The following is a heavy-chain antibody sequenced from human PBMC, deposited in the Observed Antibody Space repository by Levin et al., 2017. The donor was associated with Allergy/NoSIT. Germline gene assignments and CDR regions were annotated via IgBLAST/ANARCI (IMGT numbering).Heavy chain of an antibody. D-gene: IGHD3-3*01. J-gene: IGHJ3*02. Sequence: SQTLSLTCAVYGGSFSGYYWSWIRQPPGKGLEWIGEINHSGSTNYNPSLKSRVTISVDTSKNQFSLKLSSVTAADTAVYYCARHDFWSGHHDAFDIWGQGTMVTVSS. CDR2: INHSGST. V-gene: IGHV4-34*01. CDR3: ARHDFWSGHHDAFDI. CDR1: GGSFSGYY.